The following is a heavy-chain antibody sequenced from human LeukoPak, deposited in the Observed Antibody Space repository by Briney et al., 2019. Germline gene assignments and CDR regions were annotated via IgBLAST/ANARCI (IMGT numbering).Heavy chain of an antibody. CDR1: GGSFSGYY. Sequence: SETLSLTRAVYGGSFSGYYWSWIRQPPGKGREWIGEINHSGSTNYNPSLKSRVTISVDTSKNQFSLKLSSVTAADTAVYYCARFDGSGSPFVSWGQGTLVTVSS. CDR2: INHSGST. D-gene: IGHD3-10*01. J-gene: IGHJ4*02. CDR3: ARFDGSGSPFVS. V-gene: IGHV4-34*01.